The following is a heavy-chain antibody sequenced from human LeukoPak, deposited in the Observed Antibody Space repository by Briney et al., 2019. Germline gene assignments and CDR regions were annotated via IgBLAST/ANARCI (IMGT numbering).Heavy chain of an antibody. CDR3: SRDAPDYDILTGYESWFDP. J-gene: IGHJ5*02. D-gene: IGHD3-9*01. Sequence: PSETLSLTCAVSGYSISSGYYWGWIRPPPGKGLEWIGSIYPSGSTYYNPSLKSGVTISVETSKHQFSLMLSSVPAAAAAVYYCSRDAPDYDILTGYESWFDPWGQGSLVTVSS. CDR2: IYPSGST. CDR1: GYSISSGYY. V-gene: IGHV4-38-2*02.